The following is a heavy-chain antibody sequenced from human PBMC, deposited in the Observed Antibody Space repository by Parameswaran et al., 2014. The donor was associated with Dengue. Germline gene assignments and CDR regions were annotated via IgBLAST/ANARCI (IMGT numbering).Heavy chain of an antibody. V-gene: IGHV3-21*01. Sequence: WIRQPPGKGLEWVSSISSSSSYIYYADSVKGRFTISRDNAKNSLYLQMNSLRAEDTAVYYCAKDRSGSYDPWGQGTLVTVSS. CDR3: AKDRSGSYDP. J-gene: IGHJ5*02. CDR2: ISSSSSYI. D-gene: IGHD1-26*01.